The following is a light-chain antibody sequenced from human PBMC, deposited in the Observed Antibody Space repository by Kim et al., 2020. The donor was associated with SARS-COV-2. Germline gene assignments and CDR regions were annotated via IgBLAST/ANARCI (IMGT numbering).Light chain of an antibody. CDR3: QVWDRSTL. Sequence: SVALGQTARITCGGNNSESKNVHGYQQKPGQAPVFVIYRDTIRPSGIPERFSGSNSGNTATLTISRAQAGDEADYYCQVWDRSTLFGGGTKLTVL. J-gene: IGLJ3*02. V-gene: IGLV3-9*01. CDR1: NSESKN. CDR2: RDT.